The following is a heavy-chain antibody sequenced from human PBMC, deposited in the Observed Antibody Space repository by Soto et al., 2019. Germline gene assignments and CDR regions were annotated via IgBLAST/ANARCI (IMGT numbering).Heavy chain of an antibody. CDR3: TRVGGYYGVYPNLDY. CDR2: XYXXXSX. CDR1: GASIRPYY. Sequence: SETLCPTGSVVGASIRPYYWSWIRKPPGKGLEWIXNXYXXXSXSXTXPXXXXVIMSVASSNNQVSLRLSSGTAADTAVYYCTRVGGYYGVYPNLDYWGQGALVTVSS. V-gene: IGHV4-59*01. J-gene: IGHJ4*02. D-gene: IGHD3-10*01.